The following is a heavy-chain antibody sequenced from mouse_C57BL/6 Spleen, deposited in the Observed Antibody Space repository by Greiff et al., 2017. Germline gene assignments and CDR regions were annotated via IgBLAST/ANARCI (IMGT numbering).Heavy chain of an antibody. CDR2: ISSGGSYT. J-gene: IGHJ2*01. V-gene: IGHV5-6*02. CDR1: GFTFSSYG. Sequence: DVMLVESGGDLVKPGGSLKLSCAASGFTFSSYGMSWVRQTPDKRLEWVATISSGGSYTYYPDSVKGRFTISRDNDKNTLYLQMRSLKSEDTAMYYCARHGGVVAPLFDYWGQGTTLTVSS. D-gene: IGHD1-1*01. CDR3: ARHGGVVAPLFDY.